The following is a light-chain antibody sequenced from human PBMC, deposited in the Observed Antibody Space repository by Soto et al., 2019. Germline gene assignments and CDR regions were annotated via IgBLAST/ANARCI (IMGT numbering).Light chain of an antibody. J-gene: IGLJ1*01. CDR2: SNT. Sequence: QSVLTQPPSASGTPGQRVTISCSGSSSNIGSNSVSWYQQIPGRAPKLLIYSNTNRPSGVPDRFSGSRSGTSASLAITGLQAEDEADYYCQSYDSSLSGSVFGTGTKLTVL. CDR3: QSYDSSLSGSV. CDR1: SSNIGSNS. V-gene: IGLV1-40*01.